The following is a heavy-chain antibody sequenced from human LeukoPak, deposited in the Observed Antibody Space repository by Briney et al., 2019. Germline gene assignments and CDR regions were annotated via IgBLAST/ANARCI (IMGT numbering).Heavy chain of an antibody. CDR3: ARDLQEQWRIFDY. D-gene: IGHD6-19*01. J-gene: IGHJ4*02. Sequence: SVKVSCEASGGTFSSYAISWVRQAPGQGLEWMGGIIPIFGTANYAQKFQGRVTITADKSTSTAYMELRSLRSDDTAVYYCARDLQEQWRIFDYWGQGTLVTVSS. CDR1: GGTFSSYA. V-gene: IGHV1-69*06. CDR2: IIPIFGTA.